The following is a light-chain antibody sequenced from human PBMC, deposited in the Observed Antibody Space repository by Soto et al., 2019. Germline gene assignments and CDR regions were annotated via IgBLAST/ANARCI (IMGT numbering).Light chain of an antibody. J-gene: IGKJ1*01. CDR2: SAS. V-gene: IGKV3-20*01. CDR1: QSVSSNY. Sequence: EIVLTQSPGTLSLSPGERATLSCRASQSVSSNYLAWYQQKPGQAPRVLIYSASSRATGIPDRFCGSGSGTDFTLTISRLEPEDFAVYYCQQYGSSPTFGQGTKVEIK. CDR3: QQYGSSPT.